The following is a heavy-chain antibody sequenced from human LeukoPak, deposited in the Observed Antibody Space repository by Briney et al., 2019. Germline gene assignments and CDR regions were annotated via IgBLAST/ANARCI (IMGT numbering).Heavy chain of an antibody. J-gene: IGHJ4*02. D-gene: IGHD6-13*01. V-gene: IGHV3-23*01. CDR1: GFTFSSYA. Sequence: GGSLRLSCAASGFTFSSYAMSWVRQAPGKGLEWVSAISGSGGTSYYADSVKGRFTISRDNSKNTLYLQMSSLRAEDTAVYYCARLGIITAAGSNDYWGQGTLVTVSS. CDR2: ISGSGGTS. CDR3: ARLGIITAAGSNDY.